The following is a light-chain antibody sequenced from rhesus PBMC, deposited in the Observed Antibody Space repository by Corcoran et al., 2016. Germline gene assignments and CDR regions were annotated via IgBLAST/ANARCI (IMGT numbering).Light chain of an antibody. J-gene: IGLJ1*01. Sequence: QSAPTQPPSVSGSPGQSVTLSCTGTSCDVGGYNYVSWYQQHPGKAPKLMIYDVSKRPSGVSDRVSGSKSGNTASLTISGLQAEDEADYYCCSYTTSSTYIFGAGTRLTVL. CDR1: SCDVGGYNY. CDR3: CSYTTSSTYI. CDR2: DVS. V-gene: IGLV2S7*01.